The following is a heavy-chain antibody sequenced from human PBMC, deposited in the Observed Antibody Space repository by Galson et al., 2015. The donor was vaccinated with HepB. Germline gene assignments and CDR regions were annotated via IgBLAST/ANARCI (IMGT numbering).Heavy chain of an antibody. D-gene: IGHD1-26*01. Sequence: SLRLSCAASGFTFSSYGTHWVRQAPGKGLEWVAIISYAGSNKYYTDSVKGRFTISRDNSRNTLYLQMNSLRAEDTAVYYCAKDYTGSYEFFDYWGQGTLVTVSS. V-gene: IGHV3-30*18. CDR2: ISYAGSNK. CDR1: GFTFSSYG. CDR3: AKDYTGSYEFFDY. J-gene: IGHJ4*02.